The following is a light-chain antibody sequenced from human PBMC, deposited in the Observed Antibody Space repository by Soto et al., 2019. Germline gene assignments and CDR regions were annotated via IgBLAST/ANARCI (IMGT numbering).Light chain of an antibody. CDR2: AAS. V-gene: IGKV1-27*01. CDR1: QGIGNF. CDR3: HRYNSVPLT. J-gene: IGKJ4*01. Sequence: DIEMTQSPSSLSASLGDTVTITCRASQGIGNFLAWYQHKPGDVPKLLIYAASTVQSGGPSRFSGSGSGTDFTLTISSLQPEDVATYFCHRYNSVPLTFGGGTRVEIK.